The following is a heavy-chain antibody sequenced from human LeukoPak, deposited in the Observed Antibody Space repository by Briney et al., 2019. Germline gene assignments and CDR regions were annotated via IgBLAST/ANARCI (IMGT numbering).Heavy chain of an antibody. V-gene: IGHV3-21*01. CDR1: GFTFSSYS. J-gene: IGHJ3*02. CDR3: ARGEIMTTDENDAFDI. CDR2: ISSSSSYI. D-gene: IGHD4-17*01. Sequence: GGSLRLSCAASGFTFSSYSMNWVRQAPGKGLEWVSSISSSSSYIYYADSVKGRFTISRDNAKNSLYLQMNSLRAEDTAVYYCARGEIMTTDENDAFDIWGQGTMVTVSS.